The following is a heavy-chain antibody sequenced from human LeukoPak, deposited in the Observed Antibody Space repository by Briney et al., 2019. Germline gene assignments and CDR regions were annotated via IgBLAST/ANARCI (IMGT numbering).Heavy chain of an antibody. V-gene: IGHV3-53*01. D-gene: IGHD1-14*01. CDR2: ITSGGNT. Sequence: PGRSLRLSCAASGFTVSSNYMNWVRQAPGKGLEWVSVITSGGNTYYADSVKGRFTTSRDNSKNTLDLQMNSLRAEDTAVYYCTRDIRSHYFDLWGRGTLVTVSS. CDR3: TRDIRSHYFDL. J-gene: IGHJ2*01. CDR1: GFTVSSNY.